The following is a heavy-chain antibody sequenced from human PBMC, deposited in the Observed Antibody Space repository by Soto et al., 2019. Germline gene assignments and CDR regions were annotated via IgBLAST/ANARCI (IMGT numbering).Heavy chain of an antibody. CDR1: GGTFNKYA. CDR3: SIVTAFGMYV. V-gene: IGHV1-69*01. CDR2: IIPVYGTP. Sequence: QVQLEQSGAEAKKPGSSLKVSCKATGGTFNKYAISWVRQAPGQGLEWMAGIIPVYGTPNYAQKFQDRVTIIADESTTTADMGVNSLTSEDTAIYYCSIVTAFGMYVWGRWSTVIVS. D-gene: IGHD2-15*01. J-gene: IGHJ6*02.